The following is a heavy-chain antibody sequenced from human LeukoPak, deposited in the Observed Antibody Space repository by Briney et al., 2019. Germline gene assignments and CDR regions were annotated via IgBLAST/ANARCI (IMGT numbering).Heavy chain of an antibody. CDR1: GYTLPNFG. Sequence: GAPVKVSCKASGYTLPNFGITWVRHAPGQGLEWMGWISPNSGNTKSAQKFQGRVTMITDTSTSTAYMELRSLRSDDTAVYYCARQGVTAAENNYFYYYMDFWGKGTTVTVSS. V-gene: IGHV1-18*01. D-gene: IGHD6-13*01. CDR3: ARQGVTAAENNYFYYYMDF. CDR2: ISPNSGNT. J-gene: IGHJ6*03.